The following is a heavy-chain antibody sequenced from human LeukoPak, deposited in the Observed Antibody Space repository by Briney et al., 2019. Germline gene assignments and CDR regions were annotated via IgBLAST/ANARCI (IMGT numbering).Heavy chain of an antibody. CDR2: ISAYNGNT. CDR1: GYTFTSYG. V-gene: IGHV1-18*04. CDR3: ARGWTVAAAGMGVAFDI. Sequence: ASVKVSCKAAGYTFTSYGISWVRQAPGQGLEWMGWISAYNGNTNYAQKLQGRVTMTTDTSTSTAYMELSRLRSDDTAVYYCARGWTVAAAGMGVAFDIWGQGTMVTVSS. D-gene: IGHD6-13*01. J-gene: IGHJ3*02.